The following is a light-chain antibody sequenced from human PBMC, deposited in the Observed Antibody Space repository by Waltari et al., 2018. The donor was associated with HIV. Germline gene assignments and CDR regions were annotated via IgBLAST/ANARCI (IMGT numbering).Light chain of an antibody. CDR2: DTY. CDR1: SFNIGNNY. J-gene: IGLJ3*02. CDR3: AAWDSSLSVAV. Sequence: QSVLTQPPSVSAAPGQKVTIPCSGGSFNIGNNYVSWYQQVPGTAPTLLIYDTYNRPSGIPDRFSCSKSATSATLVIDGLQTGDEADYYCAAWDSSLSVAVFGGGTQVTVL. V-gene: IGLV1-51*01.